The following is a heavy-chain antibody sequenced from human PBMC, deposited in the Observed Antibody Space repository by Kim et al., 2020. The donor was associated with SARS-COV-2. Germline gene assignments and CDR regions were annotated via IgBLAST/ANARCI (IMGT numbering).Heavy chain of an antibody. J-gene: IGHJ6*02. Sequence: SETLSLTCTVSGGSISSVGYYWSWIRQHPGKGLEWIGYIYYSGSTYYNPSLKSRVTISVDTSKNQFSLKLSSVTAADTAVYYCARGPCSGGSCYYYYYYGMDVWGQGTTVTVSS. CDR3: ARGPCSGGSCYYYYYYGMDV. CDR2: IYYSGST. CDR1: GGSISSVGYY. D-gene: IGHD2-15*01. V-gene: IGHV4-31*03.